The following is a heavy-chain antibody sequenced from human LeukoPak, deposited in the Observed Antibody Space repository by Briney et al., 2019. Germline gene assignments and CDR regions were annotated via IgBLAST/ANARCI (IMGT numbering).Heavy chain of an antibody. CDR1: GGTFSSYA. Sequence: ASVKVSCKASGGTFSSYAISWVRQAPGQGLEWMGRIIPILGIANYAQKFQGRVTITADKSTSTAYMELSSLRSEDTAVYYCAREARSGWYGGDAFDIWGQGTMVTVSS. D-gene: IGHD6-19*01. CDR3: AREARSGWYGGDAFDI. CDR2: IIPILGIA. J-gene: IGHJ3*02. V-gene: IGHV1-69*04.